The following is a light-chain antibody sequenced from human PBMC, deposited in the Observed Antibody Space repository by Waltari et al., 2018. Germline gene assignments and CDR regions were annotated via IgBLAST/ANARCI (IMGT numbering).Light chain of an antibody. V-gene: IGLV2-14*03. Sequence: QSALTQPASVSGSPGQSITLSCAGTSSDVGGYNYVSWYQQHPGKAPKLIIYDVSNRPSGVSSRFSGSKSGNTASLTISGLQAEDEADYYCSSYTSRSTWVFGGGTKLTVL. J-gene: IGLJ3*02. CDR1: SSDVGGYNY. CDR3: SSYTSRSTWV. CDR2: DVS.